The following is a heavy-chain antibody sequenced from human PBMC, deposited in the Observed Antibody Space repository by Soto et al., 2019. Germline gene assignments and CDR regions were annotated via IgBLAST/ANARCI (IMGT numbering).Heavy chain of an antibody. CDR1: GGTFSSYA. J-gene: IGHJ6*02. CDR2: IIPIFGTA. Sequence: QVQLVQSGAEVKKPGSSVKVSCKASGGTFSSYAISWVRQAPGQGLEWMGGIIPIFGTANYAQKFQGRVTITADKSTSTAYMELSSLRSEDTAVYYCARLLCSSTSCYYYYYGMDVWGQGTTVTVSS. V-gene: IGHV1-69*06. CDR3: ARLLCSSTSCYYYYYGMDV. D-gene: IGHD2-2*01.